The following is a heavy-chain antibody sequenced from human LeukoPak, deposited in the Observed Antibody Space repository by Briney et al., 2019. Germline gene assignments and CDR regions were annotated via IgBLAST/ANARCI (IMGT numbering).Heavy chain of an antibody. J-gene: IGHJ5*02. CDR2: IYSSGST. CDR3: AKTGYGDYVSIDWFDP. V-gene: IGHV4-39*01. Sequence: SETLSLTCTVSGDSISSARNYWGWIRQSPGKGLEWLASIYSSGSTHSNPSLKSRVSISIDTSNNQFSLKLSSVTAADTAVYYCAKTGYGDYVSIDWFDPWGQGTLVTVSS. D-gene: IGHD4-17*01. CDR1: GDSISSARNY.